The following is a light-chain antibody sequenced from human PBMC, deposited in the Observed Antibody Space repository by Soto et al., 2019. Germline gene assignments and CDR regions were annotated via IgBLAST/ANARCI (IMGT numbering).Light chain of an antibody. J-gene: IGLJ1*01. CDR1: SNDVGSYDL. CDR3: FSYAGSSAFV. V-gene: IGLV2-23*01. CDR2: EAT. Sequence: QSVLTQPASVSGSPGQSITISCTGTSNDVGSYDLVSWYQQLPGKAPKLMVYEATKRPTGISSRFSGSKSVSTASLTITGLQAEDEGDYYCFSYAGSSAFVFGSGAKLTVL.